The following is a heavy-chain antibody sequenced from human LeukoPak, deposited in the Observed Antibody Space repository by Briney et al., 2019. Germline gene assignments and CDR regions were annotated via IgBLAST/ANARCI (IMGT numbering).Heavy chain of an antibody. CDR1: GGTFSSYA. Sequence: ASVKVSCKASGGTFSSYAISWVRQATGQGLEWMGWMNPNSGNTGYAQKFQGRVTITRNTSISTAYMELSSLRSEDTAVYYCARGRGSSSWLSFYYYYMDVWGKGTTVTVSS. J-gene: IGHJ6*03. V-gene: IGHV1-8*03. CDR2: MNPNSGNT. CDR3: ARGRGSSSWLSFYYYYMDV. D-gene: IGHD6-13*01.